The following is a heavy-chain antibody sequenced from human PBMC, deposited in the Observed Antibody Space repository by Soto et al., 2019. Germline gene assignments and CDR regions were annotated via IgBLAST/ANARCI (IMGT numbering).Heavy chain of an antibody. J-gene: IGHJ4*02. V-gene: IGHV3-23*01. CDR2: ISDSGVCT. CDR1: GFTFSSYS. Sequence: GGSLRLSCAASGFTFSSYSMNWVRQAPGKGLEWVSSISDSGVCTHYADSVKGRFTISRDNSKNTLYLQMNSLRVEDTAVYYCAKEDVGGYYYSGLWGQGTLVTVSS. CDR3: AKEDVGGYYYSGL. D-gene: IGHD1-26*01.